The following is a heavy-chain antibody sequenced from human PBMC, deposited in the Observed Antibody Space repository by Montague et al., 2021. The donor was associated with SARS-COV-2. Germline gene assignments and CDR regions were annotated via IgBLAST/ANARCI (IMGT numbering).Heavy chain of an antibody. J-gene: IGHJ3*02. D-gene: IGHD5-12*01. CDR3: ARHGDSGYEPDGFHI. V-gene: IGHV4-39*01. CDR1: GGSISSKSYC. Sequence: SETLSLTCTVSGGSISSKSYCWGWIRQSPGMGLEWIGSIHYSGSIFYNPSLKSRVTISVDTSKNQFSLRVSGVTAEDTTVYFCARHGDSGYEPDGFHIWGQGTRVTVSS. CDR2: IHYSGSI.